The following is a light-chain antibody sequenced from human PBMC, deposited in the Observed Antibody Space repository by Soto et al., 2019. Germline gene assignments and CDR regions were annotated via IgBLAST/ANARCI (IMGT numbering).Light chain of an antibody. V-gene: IGKV3-11*01. CDR1: QSVSTY. J-gene: IGKJ5*01. Sequence: EIVLTQSPATLSLSPGESVTLSYRTSQSVSTYFAWYQQKPGRAPRLLIYDASNRATGIPARFIGSGSGTDFTLTISSLEPEDFAVYYCQQRSNWPITFGQGTRLEIK. CDR3: QQRSNWPIT. CDR2: DAS.